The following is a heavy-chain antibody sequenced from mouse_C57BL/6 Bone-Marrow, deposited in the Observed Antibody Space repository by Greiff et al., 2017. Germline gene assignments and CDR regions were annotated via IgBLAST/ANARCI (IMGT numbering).Heavy chain of an antibody. V-gene: IGHV5-6*02. CDR3: ARRESRYFDV. J-gene: IGHJ1*03. CDR2: ISSGGSYN. Sequence: EVKVVESGGDLVKPGGSLKLSCAASGFTFSSYGMSWVRQTPDKRLEWVATISSGGSYNYYPDSVKGRFTISRDNAKNTLYLQMSSLKSEDTAMYYCARRESRYFDVGDTGNGVTVTA. CDR1: GFTFSSYG.